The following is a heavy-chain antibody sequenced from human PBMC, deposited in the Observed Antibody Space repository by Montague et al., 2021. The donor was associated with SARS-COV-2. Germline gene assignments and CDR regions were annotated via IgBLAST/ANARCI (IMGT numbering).Heavy chain of an antibody. CDR1: GGSISSSSYY. V-gene: IGHV4-39*07. CDR3: ARVGRQQLVRLSGMDV. D-gene: IGHD6-13*01. J-gene: IGHJ6*02. Sequence: SETLSLTCTVSGGSISSSSYYWGWIRRPPGKGLEWIGSTYYSGSTYYNPSLKSRVTISVDTSKNQFSLKLSSVTAADTAVYYCARVGRQQLVRLSGMDVWGQGTTVTVSS. CDR2: TYYSGST.